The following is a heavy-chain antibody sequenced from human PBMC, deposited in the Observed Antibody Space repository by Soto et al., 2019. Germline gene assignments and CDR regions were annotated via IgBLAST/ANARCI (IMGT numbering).Heavy chain of an antibody. V-gene: IGHV3-49*03. Sequence: GGSLRLSCTASGFTFGDYAMSWFRQAPGKGLEWVGFIRSKAYGGTTEYAASVKGRFTISRDDSKSIAYLQMNSLKTEDTALYCCTSPRGYSSSWYNWFDPWGQGTLVTVSS. D-gene: IGHD6-13*01. J-gene: IGHJ5*02. CDR3: TSPRGYSSSWYNWFDP. CDR2: IRSKAYGGTT. CDR1: GFTFGDYA.